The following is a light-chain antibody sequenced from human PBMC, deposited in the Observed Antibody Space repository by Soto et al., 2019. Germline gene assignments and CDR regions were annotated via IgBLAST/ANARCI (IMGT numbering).Light chain of an antibody. J-gene: IGKJ1*01. CDR2: DAS. Sequence: EIVLTQSPGTLSLSPGDRATLSCRASQSVTNYLAWYQHKPGQAPRLLIYDASTMATGIPDRFSGSGSGTDFTLTISRLEPEDFAVYYCQQYGSSPRTFGPGTKMDFK. CDR3: QQYGSSPRT. CDR1: QSVTNY. V-gene: IGKV3-20*01.